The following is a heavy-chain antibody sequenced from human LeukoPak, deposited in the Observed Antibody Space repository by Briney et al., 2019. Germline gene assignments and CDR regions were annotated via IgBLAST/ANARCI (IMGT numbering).Heavy chain of an antibody. V-gene: IGHV4-34*01. J-gene: IGHJ4*02. D-gene: IGHD3-10*01. CDR1: GGSFSGYY. CDR3: ARGVGEYGSGSYASYYFDY. CDR2: INHSGST. Sequence: SETLSLTCAVYGGSFSGYYWSWIRQPPGKGLEWIGEINHSGSTNYNPSLKSRVTISVDTSKNQFSLKLSSVTAADTAVYYCARGVGEYGSGSYASYYFDYWGQGTLVTVSS.